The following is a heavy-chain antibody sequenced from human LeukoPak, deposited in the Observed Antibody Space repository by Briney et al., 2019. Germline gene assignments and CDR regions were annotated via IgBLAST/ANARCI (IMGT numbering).Heavy chain of an antibody. J-gene: IGHJ4*02. CDR2: IYSDGNT. CDR3: ARGDCSSSSCFVFDY. V-gene: IGHV3-53*01. Sequence: GGSLRLSCAASGFTVSSYYMTWVRQAPGKGLEWVSVIYSDGNTFYADSVKGRFTISRDNSKNTLYLQMNSLRPEDTAVYYCARGDCSSSSCFVFDYWGQGTLVTVSS. D-gene: IGHD2-2*01. CDR1: GFTVSSYY.